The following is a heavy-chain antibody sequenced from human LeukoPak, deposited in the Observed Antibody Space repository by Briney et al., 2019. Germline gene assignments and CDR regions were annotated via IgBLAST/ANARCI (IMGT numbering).Heavy chain of an antibody. Sequence: AETLCLTCAVYGVSFSGYCWSWIRQAPGKGLEWIGEINHSGSTNYNPSLKSRVTISVDTSKNKFSLKLSSVTAADTAVYYCARNGPGSHFDYCGQGPLATVSS. D-gene: IGHD3-10*01. CDR2: INHSGST. CDR3: ARNGPGSHFDY. J-gene: IGHJ4*01. V-gene: IGHV4-34*01. CDR1: GVSFSGYC.